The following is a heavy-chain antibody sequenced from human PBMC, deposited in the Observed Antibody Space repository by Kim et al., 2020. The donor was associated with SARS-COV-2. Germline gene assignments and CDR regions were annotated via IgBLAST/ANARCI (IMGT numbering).Heavy chain of an antibody. J-gene: IGHJ4*02. CDR2: ISHDGRKK. D-gene: IGHD3-16*02. V-gene: IGHV3-30*04. Sequence: GGSLRLSCVGSGFTFSSYSMHWVRQAPGKGLEWMAVISHDGRKKYNTDSVKGRFTISRDNSKNTLYLQMNSLRGEETAVYYCVRCVGDYLWGSYLYWGQGALVTVSS. CDR3: VRCVGDYLWGSYLY. CDR1: GFTFSSYS.